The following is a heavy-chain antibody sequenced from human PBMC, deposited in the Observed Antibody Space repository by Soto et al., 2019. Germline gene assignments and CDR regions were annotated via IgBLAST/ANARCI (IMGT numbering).Heavy chain of an antibody. D-gene: IGHD3-10*01. CDR2: IIPIFGTA. CDR1: GGTFSSYA. V-gene: IGHV1-69*13. CDR3: ASALDDSALGGYYYYGMDV. Sequence: SVKVSCKASGGTFSSYAISWVRQAPGQGLEWMGGIIPIFGTANYARKFQGRVTITADESTSTAYMELSSLRSEDTAVYYCASALDDSALGGYYYYGMDVWGQGTTVTVSS. J-gene: IGHJ6*02.